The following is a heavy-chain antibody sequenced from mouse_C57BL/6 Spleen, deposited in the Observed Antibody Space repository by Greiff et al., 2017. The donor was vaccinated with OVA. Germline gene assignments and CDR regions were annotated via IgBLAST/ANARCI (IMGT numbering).Heavy chain of an antibody. CDR3: ARGWDNDY. CDR2: IYPGDGDT. CDR1: GYAFSSSW. Sequence: QVQLQQSGPELVKPGASVKISCKASGYAFSSSWMNWVKQRPGKGLEWIGRIYPGDGDTNYNGKFKGKATLTADKSSSTAYMQLSSLTSDDSAVYFCARGWDNDYWDQGTTLTVSS. J-gene: IGHJ2*01. D-gene: IGHD1-3*01. V-gene: IGHV1-82*01.